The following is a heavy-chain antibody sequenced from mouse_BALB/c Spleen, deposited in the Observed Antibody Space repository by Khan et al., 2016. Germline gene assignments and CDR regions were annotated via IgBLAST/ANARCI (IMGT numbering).Heavy chain of an antibody. CDR2: IWGGGTT. V-gene: IGHV2-5-1*01. CDR1: GFSLTTYA. D-gene: IGHD3-1*01. Sequence: QVQLKQSGPSLVQPSQSLSINCIVSGFSLTTYAVHWVRQSPGKGLEWLGVIWGGGTTDYNAAFMSRLSITKDNSKSQVFFYLNSLQSDDTAIYYCAKVDSLGSDGAWFAYWGQGSLVTVST. J-gene: IGHJ3*01. CDR3: AKVDSLGSDGAWFAY.